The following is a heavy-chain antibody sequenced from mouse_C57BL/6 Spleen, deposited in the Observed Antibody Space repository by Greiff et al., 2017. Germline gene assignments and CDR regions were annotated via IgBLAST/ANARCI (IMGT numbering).Heavy chain of an antibody. CDR2: IDPSDSHT. J-gene: IGHJ4*01. CDR1: GYTFTSYW. V-gene: IGHV1-69*01. CDR3: QRRGDVYSMDY. Sequence: QVQLQQPGAELVMPGASVKLSCKASGYTFTSYWMHWVKQRPGQGLEWIGEIDPSDSHTNYNQKFKGKSTLTVDKSSSTAYMQLSSLTSEDSAVYCGQRRGDVYSMDYWGQGTSVTVSS.